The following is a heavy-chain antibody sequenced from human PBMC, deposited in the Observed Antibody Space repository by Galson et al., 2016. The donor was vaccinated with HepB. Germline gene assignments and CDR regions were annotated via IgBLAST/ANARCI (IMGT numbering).Heavy chain of an antibody. V-gene: IGHV3-30*18. Sequence: SLRLSCAASGFTFSTYGMHWVRQAPGEGLEWVAVISHDGRSKYYADTVKGRFTISRDNSKNTLFLQMNSLRAEDTAVYYCAKDQGGLRYYDWLTYTPLDYWGQGTLVTVSS. D-gene: IGHD3-9*01. J-gene: IGHJ4*02. CDR3: AKDQGGLRYYDWLTYTPLDY. CDR2: ISHDGRSK. CDR1: GFTFSTYG.